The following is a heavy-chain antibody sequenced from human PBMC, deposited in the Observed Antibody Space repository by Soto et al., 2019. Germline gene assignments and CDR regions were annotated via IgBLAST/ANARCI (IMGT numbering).Heavy chain of an antibody. D-gene: IGHD2-15*01. CDR1: GGTFSSYA. CDR3: ARDIVVVVAATPNSNYYYYGMDV. Sequence: ASVKVSCKASGGTFSSYAISWVRQAPGQGLEWMGGIIPIFGTANYAQKFQGRVTITADESTSTAYMELSSLRSEDTAVYYCARDIVVVVAATPNSNYYYYGMDVWGQGTTVTVSS. V-gene: IGHV1-69*13. CDR2: IIPIFGTA. J-gene: IGHJ6*02.